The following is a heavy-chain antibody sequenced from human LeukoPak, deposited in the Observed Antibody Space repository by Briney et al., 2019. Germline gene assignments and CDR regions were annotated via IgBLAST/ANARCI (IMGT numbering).Heavy chain of an antibody. Sequence: GGSLRLSCAASGFTFSRYALHWVRQAPGKGLEWVAAISYDGSNKYYADSVKGRFTISRDNSKNTLYLQMNSLRAEDTAVYYCARVYYGSGSPRHFDYWGQGTLVTVSS. J-gene: IGHJ4*02. CDR3: ARVYYGSGSPRHFDY. V-gene: IGHV3-30-3*01. CDR2: ISYDGSNK. D-gene: IGHD3-10*01. CDR1: GFTFSRYA.